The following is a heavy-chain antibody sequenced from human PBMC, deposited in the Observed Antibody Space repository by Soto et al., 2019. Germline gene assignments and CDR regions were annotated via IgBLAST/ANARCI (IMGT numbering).Heavy chain of an antibody. CDR1: GFTFSDYA. CDR2: VSHDGRNT. V-gene: IGHV3-30*18. J-gene: IGHJ4*02. D-gene: IGHD6-19*01. CDR3: AKGGRQWLVTSDFNY. Sequence: VQLVESGGGVVQPGRSLRLSCASSGFTFSDYAMHWVRQAPGKWLEWVAVVSHDGRNTHYSDSVTGRFTIARDSSKNTVSLEMTSLRAEERGVYYCAKGGRQWLVTSDFNYWGQGALVTVSS.